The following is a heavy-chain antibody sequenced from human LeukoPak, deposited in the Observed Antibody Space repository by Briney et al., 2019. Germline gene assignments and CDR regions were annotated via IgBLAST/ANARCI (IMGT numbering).Heavy chain of an antibody. CDR1: GFTFSNYW. V-gene: IGHV3-30*02. D-gene: IGHD6-6*01. CDR2: IRYDGSNK. Sequence: GGSLRLSCAASGFTFSNYWMHWVRQAPGKGLEWVAFIRYDGSNKYYADSVKGRFTISRDNSKNTLYLQMNSLRAEDTAVYCCAIPPDSSFRPAGYWGQGTLVTVSS. CDR3: AIPPDSSFRPAGY. J-gene: IGHJ4*02.